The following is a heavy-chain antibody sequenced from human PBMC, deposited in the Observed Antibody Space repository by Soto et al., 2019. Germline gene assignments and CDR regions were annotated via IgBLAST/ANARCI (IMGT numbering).Heavy chain of an antibody. V-gene: IGHV3-48*02. Sequence: GGSLRLSCVASEFTFSSYGMNWVRQAPGRGLEGVSYISTISTTFYADSVRGRFAVSRDNAKNSVYLQMNSLRDEDTAVYYCARGKTALDAWGHGTTVTVSS. CDR2: ISTISTT. CDR3: ARGKTALDA. CDR1: EFTFSSYG. J-gene: IGHJ6*02.